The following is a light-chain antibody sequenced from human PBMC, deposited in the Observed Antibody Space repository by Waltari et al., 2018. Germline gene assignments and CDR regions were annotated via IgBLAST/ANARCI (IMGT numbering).Light chain of an antibody. CDR1: QSVTSNY. CDR2: GAS. Sequence: EIGLTPSPGTLSLSPGERATLSCRASQSVTSNYLVWYQQKPGQAPRLLIYGASSRATCIPDRFSGSGSGTDFTLTISRLEPEDFAVYYCQQYGSSSTFGQGTRLEIK. CDR3: QQYGSSST. J-gene: IGKJ5*01. V-gene: IGKV3-20*01.